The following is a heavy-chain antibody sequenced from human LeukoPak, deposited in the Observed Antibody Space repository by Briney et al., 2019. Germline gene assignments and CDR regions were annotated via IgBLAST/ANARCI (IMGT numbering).Heavy chain of an antibody. CDR2: ISTGSSYI. Sequence: LSLTCAVYGGSFSGHYWSWIRQAPGKGLEWVSSISTGSSYIHYADSVKGRFTISRDNAKNSLYLQMNSLRAEDTAVYYCARVVTVFGVVLISPYYYYYMDVWGKGTTVTVSS. V-gene: IGHV3-11*06. J-gene: IGHJ6*03. D-gene: IGHD3-3*01. CDR3: ARVVTVFGVVLISPYYYYYMDV. CDR1: GGSFSGHY.